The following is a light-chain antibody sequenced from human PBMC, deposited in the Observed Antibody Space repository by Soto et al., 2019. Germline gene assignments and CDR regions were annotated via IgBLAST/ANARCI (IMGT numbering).Light chain of an antibody. CDR1: SSHVGGYYY. CDR2: EVN. Sequence: QSVLTQPSSVSGSPGQSITISYTGTSSHVGGYYYVSWYQLHPGKAPKLMVFEVNNRPSGVSYRFSGSKSGNPASLTISALQAEYEADYFCSSYSISTAYLFGTGTKVTVL. J-gene: IGLJ1*01. V-gene: IGLV2-14*01. CDR3: SSYSISTAYL.